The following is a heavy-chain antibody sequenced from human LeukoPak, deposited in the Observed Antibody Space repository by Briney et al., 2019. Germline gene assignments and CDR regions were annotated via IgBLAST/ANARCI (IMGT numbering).Heavy chain of an antibody. J-gene: IGHJ4*02. CDR2: ISGSGGST. V-gene: IGHV3-23*01. Sequence: AGGSLRLSCAASGFTFSSYAMSWVRQAPGKGLEWVSAISGSGGSTYYADSVKGRFTIPRDNSKNTLYLQMNSLRAEDTAVYYCAKSDSSGYYYVGLFDYWGQGTLVTVSS. D-gene: IGHD3-22*01. CDR3: AKSDSSGYYYVGLFDY. CDR1: GFTFSSYA.